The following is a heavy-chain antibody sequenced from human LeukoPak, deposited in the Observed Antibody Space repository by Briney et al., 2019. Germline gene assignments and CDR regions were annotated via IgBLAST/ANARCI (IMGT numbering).Heavy chain of an antibody. D-gene: IGHD3-22*01. V-gene: IGHV1-2*02. CDR3: ARVSMIVVVEFDY. CDR1: GYTFTGYY. Sequence: GASVKVSCKASGYTFTGYYMHWVRQAPGQGLEWMGWTNPNSGGTNYAQKFQGRVTMTRDTSISTAYMELSRLRSDDTAVYYCARVSMIVVVEFDYWGQGTLVTVSS. J-gene: IGHJ4*02. CDR2: TNPNSGGT.